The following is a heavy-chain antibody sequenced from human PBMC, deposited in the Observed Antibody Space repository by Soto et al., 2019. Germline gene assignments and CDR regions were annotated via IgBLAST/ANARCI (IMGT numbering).Heavy chain of an antibody. CDR2: VYYSGST. CDR1: GGSISSYY. D-gene: IGHD2-15*01. Sequence: PSETLSLTCTVSGGSISSYYWSWIRQPPGKGLEWIGYVYYSGSTNYNPSLKSRVTISLDTSKDQFSLKLSSVTAADTAVYYCARRALYCSGGSCYSHGFDYWGQGTLVTVSS. V-gene: IGHV4-59*01. CDR3: ARRALYCSGGSCYSHGFDY. J-gene: IGHJ4*02.